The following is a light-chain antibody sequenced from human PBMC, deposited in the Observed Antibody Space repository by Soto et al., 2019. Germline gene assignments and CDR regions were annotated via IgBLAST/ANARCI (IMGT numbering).Light chain of an antibody. CDR1: QSVSSSY. V-gene: IGKV3-20*01. CDR3: HQYGSSPTMYT. Sequence: EIVLTQSPGTLSLSPGERATLSCRASQSVSSSYLAWYQQKPGQAPRLLIYGASSRATGIPDRFSGSGSGTDFTLTISRLEPEDFAVYYCHQYGSSPTMYTFGQGTKLEIK. CDR2: GAS. J-gene: IGKJ2*01.